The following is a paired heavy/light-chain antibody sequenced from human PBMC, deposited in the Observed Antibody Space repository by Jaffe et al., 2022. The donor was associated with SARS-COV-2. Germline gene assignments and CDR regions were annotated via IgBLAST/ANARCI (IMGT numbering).Light chain of an antibody. CDR2: NTN. J-gene: IGLJ3*02. CDR1: SGSVSTNYY. Sequence: QTVVTQEPSFSVSPGGTVTLTCGLSSGSVSTNYYPSWYQQTPGQPPRTLIYNTNTRSSGVPGRFSGSILGNKAALTITGAQADDESDYYCVLYMGGGISVFGGGTKLTVL. V-gene: IGLV8-61*01. CDR3: VLYMGGGISV.
Heavy chain of an antibody. D-gene: IGHD3-10*01. Sequence: EVQLVESGGGLVQPGGSLRLSCAASGFTFSSYGMGWVRQAPGMGLEWISTITPSGTTSFYPDSVKGRFTISRDNSKNTLFLQMSSLRAEDTAMYYCARRPPGKESDLPGAATYYFEYWGQGTLVTVSS. CDR1: GFTFSSYG. V-gene: IGHV3-23*04. CDR2: ITPSGTTS. CDR3: ARRPPGKESDLPGAATYYFEY. J-gene: IGHJ4*02.